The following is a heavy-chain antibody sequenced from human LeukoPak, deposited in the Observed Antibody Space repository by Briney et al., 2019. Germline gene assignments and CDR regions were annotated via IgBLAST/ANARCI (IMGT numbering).Heavy chain of an antibody. CDR1: GFTFSTYA. CDR3: ARFIAAPYYFDY. V-gene: IGHV3-7*01. D-gene: IGHD6-13*01. CDR2: IKQDGSEK. Sequence: PGGSLRLSCAASGFTFSTYAMHWVRQAPGKGLEWVANIKQDGSEKYYVDSVKGRFTISRDNAKNSLYLQMNSLRAEDTAVYYCARFIAAPYYFDYWGRGTLVTVSS. J-gene: IGHJ4*02.